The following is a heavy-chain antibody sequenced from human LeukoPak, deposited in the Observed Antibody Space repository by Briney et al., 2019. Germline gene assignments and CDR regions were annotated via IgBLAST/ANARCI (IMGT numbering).Heavy chain of an antibody. CDR2: ISGSGGST. D-gene: IGHD1-26*01. CDR1: GFTFDDYA. Sequence: PGRSLRLSCAASGFTFDDYAMHWVRQAPGNGLEWVSAISGSGGSTYYADSVKGRFTISRDNSKNTLYLQMNSLRAEDTAVYYCAKKPGPLWELPQYYFDYWGQGTLVTVSS. V-gene: IGHV3-23*01. J-gene: IGHJ4*02. CDR3: AKKPGPLWELPQYYFDY.